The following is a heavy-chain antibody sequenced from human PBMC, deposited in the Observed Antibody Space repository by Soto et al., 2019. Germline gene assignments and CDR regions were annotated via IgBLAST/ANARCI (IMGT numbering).Heavy chain of an antibody. CDR2: ISGTSYYI. CDR1: GFTFSSYS. J-gene: IGHJ5*02. Sequence: PVGSLRLSCVASGFTFSSYSMNWVRQAPGKGLEWVSSISGTSYYIYYADSVKGRFTISRDNAKNSLYLQMNSLRAEDTAVYYCARDLTAYNWFDPWGQGTLVTVSS. CDR3: ARDLTAYNWFDP. V-gene: IGHV3-21*01.